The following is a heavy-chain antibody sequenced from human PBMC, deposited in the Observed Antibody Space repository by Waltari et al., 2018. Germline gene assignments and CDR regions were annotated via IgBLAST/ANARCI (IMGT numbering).Heavy chain of an antibody. CDR3: ARAIGSLEWSPPDY. D-gene: IGHD3-3*01. Sequence: QVQLQESGPGLVKPSETLSLTCTVSGGSISSYYWSWIRQPPGKGLEWIGYIYYSGSTNYNPSLKSRVTISVDTSKNQFSLKLSSVTAADTAVYYCARAIGSLEWSPPDYWGQGTLVTVSS. J-gene: IGHJ4*02. CDR2: IYYSGST. V-gene: IGHV4-59*01. CDR1: GGSISSYY.